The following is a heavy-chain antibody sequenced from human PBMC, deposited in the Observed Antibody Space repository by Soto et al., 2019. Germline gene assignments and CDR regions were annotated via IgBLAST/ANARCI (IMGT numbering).Heavy chain of an antibody. V-gene: IGHV3-30-3*01. CDR3: ARWEQPLFDY. D-gene: IGHD1-26*01. Sequence: QVKLVXSGGGXVQPGXSLXLSCAASGFNVSAYTMHWVRQAPGKGLEWVAVISSDGNHKYYTDSVKGRFTISRDTSTNTLYLQMNSLRAEDTAVYYCARWEQPLFDYWGQGTLVTVSS. CDR2: ISSDGNHK. CDR1: GFNVSAYT. J-gene: IGHJ4*02.